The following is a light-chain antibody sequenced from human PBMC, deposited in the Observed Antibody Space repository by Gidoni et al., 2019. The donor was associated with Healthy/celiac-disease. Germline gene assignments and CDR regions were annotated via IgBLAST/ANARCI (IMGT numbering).Light chain of an antibody. Sequence: QSALTQPASVSGSPGQAITISCTGTSSDVGGYNYVSWYLQHPGKAPKLMIYAVSNRPSGVSNRFSGSKSGNTASLTISGLQAEDEADYYCSSYTSSSTVVFGGGTKLTVL. V-gene: IGLV2-14*03. CDR2: AVS. J-gene: IGLJ2*01. CDR1: SSDVGGYNY. CDR3: SSYTSSSTVV.